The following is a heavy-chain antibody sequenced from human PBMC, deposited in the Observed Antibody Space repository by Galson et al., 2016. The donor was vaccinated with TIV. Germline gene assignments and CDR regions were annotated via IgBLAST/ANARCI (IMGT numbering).Heavy chain of an antibody. CDR1: GYSFTGSW. CDR3: ARRGREETNEGGLDV. J-gene: IGHJ6*02. D-gene: IGHD1-1*01. CDR2: IYPGDSDT. Sequence: SGAEVKQPGESLKITCKGSGYSFTGSWIDWVRQVPGKGLEWMGVIYPGDSDTKYSPAFHGHVTISVDTSISTAFLEWSSLKASDTAIYYCARRGREETNEGGLDVWGQGTTVTVSS. V-gene: IGHV5-51*01.